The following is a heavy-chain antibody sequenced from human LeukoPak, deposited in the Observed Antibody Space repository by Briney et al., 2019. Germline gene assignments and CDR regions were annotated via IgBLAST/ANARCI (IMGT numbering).Heavy chain of an antibody. CDR1: GFTFSSYA. V-gene: IGHV3-23*01. Sequence: GGSLRLSCAASGFTFSSYAMNWVRQAPGKGLEWVSAISASDGTTPYADSVKGRFPISRDSSKNTLYLQINSLRAEDTAVYYCAYDGPDWGSYFDYWGQGILVTVSS. J-gene: IGHJ4*02. CDR3: AYDGPDWGSYFDY. D-gene: IGHD7-27*01. CDR2: ISASDGTT.